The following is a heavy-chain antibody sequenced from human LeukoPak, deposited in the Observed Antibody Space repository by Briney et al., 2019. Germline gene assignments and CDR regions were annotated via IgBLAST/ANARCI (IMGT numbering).Heavy chain of an antibody. CDR2: ISGSGGST. J-gene: IGHJ4*02. CDR3: ARDFPSNWDYFDY. D-gene: IGHD1-1*01. V-gene: IGHV3-23*01. CDR1: GFTFSSYA. Sequence: GGSLRLSCAASGFTFSSYAMSWVRQAPGKGLEWVSAISGSGGSTYYADSVKGRFTISRDNSKNTLYLQMNGLRAEDTAVYYCARDFPSNWDYFDYWGQGTLVTVSS.